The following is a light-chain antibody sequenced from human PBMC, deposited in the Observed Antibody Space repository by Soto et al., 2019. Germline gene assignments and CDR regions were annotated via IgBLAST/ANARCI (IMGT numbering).Light chain of an antibody. CDR2: GAS. J-gene: IGKJ2*01. V-gene: IGKV3-20*01. CDR3: HQYDNAPQT. Sequence: EIVLTQSPGTLSLSPGERATLSCRASQTVSSSYLGWYQQKAGQAPRLLIHGASGRATGIPDRFSGSGSGTDFTLTISGLEPEDFAVYYCHQYDNAPQTYGQGTKVDIK. CDR1: QTVSSSY.